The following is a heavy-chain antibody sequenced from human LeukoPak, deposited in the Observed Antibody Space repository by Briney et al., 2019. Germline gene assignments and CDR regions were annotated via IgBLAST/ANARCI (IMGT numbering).Heavy chain of an antibody. CDR1: GGSISSSSYY. J-gene: IGHJ6*03. V-gene: IGHV4-61*02. D-gene: IGHD3-10*01. Sequence: PSETLSLTCTVSGGSISSSSYYWNWIRQPAGKGLEWIGRMYVSGSTNYNPSLKSRVTMSVDTSKNQFSLKLSSVTAADTAIYYCARESYYYTSGSWAKDYHYYYMDVWGKGTTVTISS. CDR2: MYVSGST. CDR3: ARESYYYTSGSWAKDYHYYYMDV.